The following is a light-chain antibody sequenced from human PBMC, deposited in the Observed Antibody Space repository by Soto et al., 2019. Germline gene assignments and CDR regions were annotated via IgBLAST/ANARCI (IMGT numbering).Light chain of an antibody. V-gene: IGKV3-15*01. J-gene: IGKJ1*01. CDR2: AAS. CDR3: HQYNNWPWT. CDR1: QRVSNH. Sequence: EFVLTQSPGTLSLSPGDTATLSCRASQRVSNHFAWYQQKPGQAPRLLIYAASTRAAGVPVRFSGSGSETEFTLTIRSLQSEDFALYYCHQYNNWPWTFGQGTKVDIK.